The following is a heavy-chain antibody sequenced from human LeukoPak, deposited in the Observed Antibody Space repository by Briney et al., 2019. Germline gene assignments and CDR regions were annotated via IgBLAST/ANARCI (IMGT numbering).Heavy chain of an antibody. D-gene: IGHD4-17*01. CDR3: ARGLEYYGDYNFDY. Sequence: GGSLRLSCAASGFTFSNYNMNWVRQAPGKGLEWVSSISSSSSYIYYADSVKGRFTISRDNARNSLYLQMNSLRAEDTAVYYCARGLEYYGDYNFDYWGQGTLVTVSS. CDR2: ISSSSSYI. V-gene: IGHV3-21*01. J-gene: IGHJ4*02. CDR1: GFTFSNYN.